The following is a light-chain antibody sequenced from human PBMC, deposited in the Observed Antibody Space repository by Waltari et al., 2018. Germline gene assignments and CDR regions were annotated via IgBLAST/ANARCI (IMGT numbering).Light chain of an antibody. CDR3: AAWDDSLHGHWV. CDR1: TSNIGSNV. CDR2: RSD. Sequence: QSVLTQPPSASGTPGQRVTISCSGSTSNIGSNVVNWYQQFPGKAPKLLIYRSDQRPAGVTDRCSVSKSGTSASLAISGLQSEDEADYYCAAWDDSLHGHWVFGGGTKVTVL. J-gene: IGLJ3*02. V-gene: IGLV1-44*01.